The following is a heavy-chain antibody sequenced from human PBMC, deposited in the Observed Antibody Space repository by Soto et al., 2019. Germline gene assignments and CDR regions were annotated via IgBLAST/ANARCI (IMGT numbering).Heavy chain of an antibody. CDR2: ISGYSGNT. V-gene: IGHV1-18*01. CDR3: ARDFYESSGYCDY. J-gene: IGHJ4*02. CDR1: GYTFSSYG. D-gene: IGHD3-22*01. Sequence: GASVKVSCKAYGYTFSSYGLSWVRQAPGQGLEWMGWISGYSGNTVYTQRFKGRLTMATDTSTGTAYTELRSLRSDDTAVYYCARDFYESSGYCDYWGQGTLVTVSS.